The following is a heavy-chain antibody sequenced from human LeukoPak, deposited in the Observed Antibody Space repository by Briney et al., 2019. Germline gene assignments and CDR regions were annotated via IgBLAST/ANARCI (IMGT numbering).Heavy chain of an antibody. D-gene: IGHD3-3*01. CDR2: IFPGDSHT. Sequence: GESLKISWKGSGYSFTNYWIGWVRPMPGKGLGWMRIIFPGDSHTRYSPSFQGQVTMSADKSISTAYLQWSSLRASDTAMYYCARSSVNWFDPWGQGTLVTVSS. V-gene: IGHV5-51*01. CDR1: GYSFTNYW. J-gene: IGHJ5*02. CDR3: ARSSVNWFDP.